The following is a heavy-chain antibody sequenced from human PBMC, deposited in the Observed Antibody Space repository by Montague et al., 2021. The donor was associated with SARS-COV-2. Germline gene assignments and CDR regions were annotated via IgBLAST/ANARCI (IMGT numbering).Heavy chain of an antibody. D-gene: IGHD2-2*01. CDR2: SYFRSKRYN. J-gene: IGHJ4*02. Sequence: CAISGDSDSSNIPTRKWVRQSPSRDFQWLGGSYFRSKRYNDYAESVKSRITIDPDTSKHQFSLHLNPVTPEDTAVYYCARIPVGSKYYFDFWGQGTLVTVSS. V-gene: IGHV6-1*01. CDR3: ARIPVGSKYYFDF. CDR1: GDSDSSNIPT.